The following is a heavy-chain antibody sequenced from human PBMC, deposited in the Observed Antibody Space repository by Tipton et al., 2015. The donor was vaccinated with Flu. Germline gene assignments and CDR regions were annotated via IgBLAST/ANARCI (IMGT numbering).Heavy chain of an antibody. D-gene: IGHD1-26*01. Sequence: RLVQSGAEVKKPGASVKVSCKASGYTFTGYYMHWVRQAPGQGLGWLGWINPNSGGTNYAQKFQGRVTMTRDTSISTAYMELSRPRSDDTAVYYCARAYSGSYYTFNYWGQGTLVTVSS. CDR1: GYTFTGYY. J-gene: IGHJ4*02. V-gene: IGHV1-2*02. CDR2: INPNSGGT. CDR3: ARAYSGSYYTFNY.